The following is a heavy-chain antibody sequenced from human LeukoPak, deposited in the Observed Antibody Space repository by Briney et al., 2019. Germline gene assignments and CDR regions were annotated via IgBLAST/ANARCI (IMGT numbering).Heavy chain of an antibody. CDR1: GFTVSSNY. V-gene: IGHV3-53*01. J-gene: IGHJ4*02. CDR3: ARGQYYYDSSGYYGSGFDY. D-gene: IGHD3-22*01. Sequence: GGSLRLSCAASGFTVSSNYMSWVRQAPGKGLEWVSVIYSGGSTYYADSVKGRFTISRDNSKNSLYLQMNSLRAEDTALYYCARGQYYYDSSGYYGSGFDYWGQGTLVTVSS. CDR2: IYSGGST.